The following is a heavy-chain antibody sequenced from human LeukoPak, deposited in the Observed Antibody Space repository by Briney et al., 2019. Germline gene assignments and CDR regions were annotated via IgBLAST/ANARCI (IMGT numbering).Heavy chain of an antibody. CDR2: ISWNSGSI. V-gene: IGHV3-9*01. D-gene: IGHD6-19*01. Sequence: GGSLRLSCAASGFTFDDYAMYWVRQAPGKGLEWVSGISWNSGSIGYADSVKGRFTISRDNAKNSLYLQMNSLRAEDTAVYYCANYEGIAVAGRVDYWGQGTLVTVSS. CDR1: GFTFDDYA. J-gene: IGHJ4*02. CDR3: ANYEGIAVAGRVDY.